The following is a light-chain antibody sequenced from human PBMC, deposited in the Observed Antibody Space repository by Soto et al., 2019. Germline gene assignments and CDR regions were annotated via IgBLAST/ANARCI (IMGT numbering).Light chain of an antibody. CDR1: QSVLYSSNNNNY. Sequence: DIVMTQSPDSLAASLGERATINCKSSQSVLYSSNNNNYLAWYQQKPGQPPKLLIYWASTRESGVPDRFSGSGSGTDFTLTISSLQAEDVAVYYCQQYYSTPRTFGGGTKVEIK. V-gene: IGKV4-1*01. CDR2: WAS. J-gene: IGKJ4*01. CDR3: QQYYSTPRT.